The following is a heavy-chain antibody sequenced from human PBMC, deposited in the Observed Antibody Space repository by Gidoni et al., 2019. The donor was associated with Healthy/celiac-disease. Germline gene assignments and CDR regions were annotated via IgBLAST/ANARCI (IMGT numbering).Heavy chain of an antibody. J-gene: IGHJ3*02. Sequence: QITLKESGPTLVKPTQTLTLTCTFSGFSLSTSGVGVGWIRQPPGKALEWLALIYWDDDKRYSPSLKSRLTITKDTSKNQVVLTMTNMDPVDTATYYCAHRQQDSSSWYGWARGAFDIWGQGTMVTVSS. V-gene: IGHV2-5*02. CDR2: IYWDDDK. CDR3: AHRQQDSSSWYGWARGAFDI. D-gene: IGHD6-13*01. CDR1: GFSLSTSGVG.